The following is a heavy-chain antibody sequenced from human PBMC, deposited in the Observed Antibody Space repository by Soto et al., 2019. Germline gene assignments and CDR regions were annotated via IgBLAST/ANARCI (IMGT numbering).Heavy chain of an antibody. CDR2: ISGSGTSA. CDR1: GFTFGIYV. Sequence: EVQLLESGGGLVQPGGSLRLSCAASGFTFGIYVMAWVRQAPGKGLEWVSTISGSGTSAYYADSVKGRFSFSRDNSKNTVYLQMDSLRAEDTAIYSCAKGHANCWYGALDYWGQGSLVTVSS. D-gene: IGHD6-13*01. J-gene: IGHJ4*02. V-gene: IGHV3-23*01. CDR3: AKGHANCWYGALDY.